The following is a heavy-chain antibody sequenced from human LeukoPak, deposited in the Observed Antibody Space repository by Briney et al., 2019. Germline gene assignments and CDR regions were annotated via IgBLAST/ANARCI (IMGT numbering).Heavy chain of an antibody. CDR2: ISGSGGST. J-gene: IGHJ5*02. CDR1: GFTFSSYA. Sequence: PGGSLRLSCAASGFTFSSYAMSWVRQAPGKGLEWVSAISGSGGSTYYADSVKGRFTISRDNAKNSLYLQMNSLRAEDTAVYYCARGIAAGQFDPWGQGTLVTVSS. D-gene: IGHD6-6*01. CDR3: ARGIAAGQFDP. V-gene: IGHV3-23*01.